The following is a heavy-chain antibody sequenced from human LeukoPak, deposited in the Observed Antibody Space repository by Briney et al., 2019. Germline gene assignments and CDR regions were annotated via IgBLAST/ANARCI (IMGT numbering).Heavy chain of an antibody. CDR3: ARVGSSGWYEASWFDP. V-gene: IGHV4-39*07. D-gene: IGHD6-19*01. CDR1: GGSISSSSYY. Sequence: PSETLSLTCTVSGGSISSSSYYWGWIRQPPGKGLEWIGSIYYSGSTYYNPSLKSRVTISVDTSKNQFSLKLSSVTAADTAVYYCARVGSSGWYEASWFDPWGQGTLVTVSS. CDR2: IYYSGST. J-gene: IGHJ5*02.